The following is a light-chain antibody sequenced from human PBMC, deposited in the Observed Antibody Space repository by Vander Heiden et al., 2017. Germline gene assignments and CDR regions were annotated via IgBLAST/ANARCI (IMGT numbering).Light chain of an antibody. Sequence: DIQMTQSPSSLSASVGDRVTITCRASQSSTSYLNWYQQKPGEASKLLIYAASTLESGVPSRFSGSGSGTDFTLTISSLQPEDFATYYCQHSYSAPYTFGQGTKLEIK. CDR1: QSSTSY. CDR2: AAS. J-gene: IGKJ2*01. CDR3: QHSYSAPYT. V-gene: IGKV1-39*01.